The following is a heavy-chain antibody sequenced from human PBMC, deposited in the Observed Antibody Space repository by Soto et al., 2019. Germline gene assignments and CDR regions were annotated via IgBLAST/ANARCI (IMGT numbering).Heavy chain of an antibody. D-gene: IGHD5-12*01. V-gene: IGHV3-33*01. CDR3: ARDSGNDLYDY. J-gene: IGHJ4*02. CDR1: GFTFSSYG. CDR2: IWFDGSHK. Sequence: PGGSLRLSCAASGFTFSSYGMHWVRQAPGKGLEWVAVIWFDGSHKYYADSVKGRFTISRDNSKNMLFLQMNSLRAEDTAVYYCARDSGNDLYDYWGQGTLVTVSS.